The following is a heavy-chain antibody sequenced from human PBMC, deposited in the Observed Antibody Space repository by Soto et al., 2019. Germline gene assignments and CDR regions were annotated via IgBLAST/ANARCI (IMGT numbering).Heavy chain of an antibody. CDR2: IIPIFGTA. V-gene: IGHV1-69*13. CDR1: GGTFSSYA. CDR3: AMRPDKRWAQANFDY. Sequence: ASVKVSCKASGGTFSSYAISWVRQAPGQGLEWMGGIIPIFGTANYAQKFQGRVTITADESTSTAYMELSSLRSEDTAVYYCAMRPDKRWAQANFDYWGQGTLVTVS. J-gene: IGHJ4*02. D-gene: IGHD2-2*01.